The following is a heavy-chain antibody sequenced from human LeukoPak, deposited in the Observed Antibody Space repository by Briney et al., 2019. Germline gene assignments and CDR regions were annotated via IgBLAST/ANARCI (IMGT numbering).Heavy chain of an antibody. Sequence: ASVKVSCKASGGTFSSYAINWVRQATGQGLEWMGWMNPNSGNTGYAQKFQGRVTMTRNTSISTAYMELSSLGSEDTAVYYCARDSGYCGDATCYQGDWGQGTLVIVSS. J-gene: IGHJ4*02. CDR1: GGTFSSYA. V-gene: IGHV1-8*02. CDR3: ARDSGYCGDATCYQGD. D-gene: IGHD2-21*01. CDR2: MNPNSGNT.